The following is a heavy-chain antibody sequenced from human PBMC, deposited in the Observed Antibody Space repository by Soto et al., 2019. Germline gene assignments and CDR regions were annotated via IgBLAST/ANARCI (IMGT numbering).Heavy chain of an antibody. CDR2: IYQSGRT. V-gene: IGHV4-30-2*01. J-gene: IGHJ6*02. CDR3: AREVTIFGVAPGGGVDV. D-gene: IGHD3-3*01. Sequence: SETLSLTCAVSGGSINTFDFSWSWIRQPPGRGLEWIGSIYQSGRTYYIPSLKSRVTMSLEKSKNQFSLKINSVVAADTAIYYCAREVTIFGVAPGGGVDVWGQGTTVTVSS. CDR1: GGSINTFDFS.